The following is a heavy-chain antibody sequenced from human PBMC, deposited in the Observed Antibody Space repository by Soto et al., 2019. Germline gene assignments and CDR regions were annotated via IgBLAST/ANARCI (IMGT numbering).Heavy chain of an antibody. CDR3: TRPGYSSDDVDV. V-gene: IGHV3-73*02. D-gene: IGHD1-26*01. CDR2: IRSKPNNYAT. CDR1: GFNLSGST. Sequence: EVQLVESGGGLVQPGGSLKLSCVASGFNLSGSTMYWVRQASGKGLEWVGRIRSKPNNYATAYAASVKGRFTISRXXSKNTAYVQMNSLKTEDTAVYYCTRPGYSSDDVDVWGQGTTVTVSS. J-gene: IGHJ6*02.